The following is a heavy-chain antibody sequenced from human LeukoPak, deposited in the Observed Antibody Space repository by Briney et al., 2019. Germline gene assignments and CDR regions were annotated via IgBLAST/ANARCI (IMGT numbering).Heavy chain of an antibody. V-gene: IGHV3-30*18. CDR3: AKDHGYPWSY. CDR1: GFTFSSYG. J-gene: IGHJ4*02. D-gene: IGHD5-24*01. Sequence: PGGSLRLSCAASGFTFSSYGMHWVRQAPGKGLEWVAVISYDGSNKYYADSVKGRFTISRDNSKNTLYLQMNSLRAEDTAVYYCAKDHGYPWSYWGQGTLVTVSS. CDR2: ISYDGSNK.